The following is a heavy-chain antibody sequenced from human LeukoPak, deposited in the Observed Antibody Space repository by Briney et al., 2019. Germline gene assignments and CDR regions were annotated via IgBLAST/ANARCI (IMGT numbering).Heavy chain of an antibody. V-gene: IGHV3-48*03. CDR3: ARDLADGSGWLHDAFDI. CDR2: ISSLGGTI. Sequence: GGCLRLSCAASGFTFSSYEMNWVRQARWRGVEWVSYISSLGGTIYYPYSVRCRFTISRHNATHSLYLQIYILRAEDTAVYYCARDLADGSGWLHDAFDIWCQGTMVAVSS. J-gene: IGHJ3*02. CDR1: GFTFSSYE. D-gene: IGHD3-10*01.